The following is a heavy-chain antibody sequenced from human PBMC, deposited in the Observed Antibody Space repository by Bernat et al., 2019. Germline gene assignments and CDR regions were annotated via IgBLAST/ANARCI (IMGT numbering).Heavy chain of an antibody. J-gene: IGHJ5*02. CDR1: VGSFSGYY. D-gene: IGHD6-13*01. Sequence: QLQLQQWGAGLLKPSETLSLTGAVYVGSFSGYYWSWIRQPPGKGRAWIGEINHSGSTNYTPSLKSPVTISVDTSKNQFSLKLSSVTAADTAVYYCARAPLIAAAGTGNWLDPWGQGTLVTVSS. CDR3: ARAPLIAAAGTGNWLDP. CDR2: INHSGST. V-gene: IGHV4-34*01.